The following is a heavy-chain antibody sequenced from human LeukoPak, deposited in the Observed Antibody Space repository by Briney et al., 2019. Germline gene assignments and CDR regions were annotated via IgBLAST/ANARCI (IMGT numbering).Heavy chain of an antibody. Sequence: GASVKVSCKASGGTFSSYAISWVRQAPGQGLEWMGGIIPIFGTANYAQKIQGRVTITADESTSTAYMELSSLRSEDTAVYYCARGAGERDYYYYMDVWGKGTTVTVSS. CDR2: IIPIFGTA. V-gene: IGHV1-69*13. CDR1: GGTFSSYA. J-gene: IGHJ6*03. D-gene: IGHD4-17*01. CDR3: ARGAGERDYYYYMDV.